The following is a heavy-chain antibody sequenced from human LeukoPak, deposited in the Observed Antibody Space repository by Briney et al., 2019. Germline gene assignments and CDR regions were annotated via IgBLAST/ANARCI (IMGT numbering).Heavy chain of an antibody. V-gene: IGHV4-30-4*08. D-gene: IGHD5-24*01. J-gene: IGHJ4*02. CDR2: IYYSGST. CDR3: ARNRDGYNSFDY. CDR1: GGSISSGDYY. Sequence: SETLSLTCTVSGGSISSGDYYWSWIRQPPGKGLEWIGYIYYSGSTYYNLSLKSRVTISVDTSKNQFSLKLSSVTAADTAVYYCARNRDGYNSFDYWGQGTLVTVSS.